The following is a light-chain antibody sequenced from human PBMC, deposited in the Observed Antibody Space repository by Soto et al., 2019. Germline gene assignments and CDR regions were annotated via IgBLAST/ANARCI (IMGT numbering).Light chain of an antibody. CDR1: QSLLHSNGYNY. CDR3: MQALQTPHF. CDR2: LGS. Sequence: DIVMTQSPLSLPVTPGEPASISCRSSQSLLHSNGYNYLDWYLQKPGQSPQLLIYLGSNRASGVPARFSGSGSGTDFTLKISRVEAEDVGVYYCMQALQTPHFFGQGTKLEIK. V-gene: IGKV2-28*01. J-gene: IGKJ2*01.